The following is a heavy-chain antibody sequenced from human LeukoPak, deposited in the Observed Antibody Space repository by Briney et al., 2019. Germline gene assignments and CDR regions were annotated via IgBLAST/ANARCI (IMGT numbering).Heavy chain of an antibody. Sequence: SGTLSLTCTVSGVSISSYYWGWIRQPPGKGLEWIGYIYYSGSTNYNPSLKSRVTISVDTSKNQFSLKLSSVTAADTAVYYCAASSSWPVIFDYWGQGTLVTVSS. CDR3: AASSSWPVIFDY. V-gene: IGHV4-59*08. J-gene: IGHJ4*02. D-gene: IGHD6-13*01. CDR2: IYYSGST. CDR1: GVSISSYY.